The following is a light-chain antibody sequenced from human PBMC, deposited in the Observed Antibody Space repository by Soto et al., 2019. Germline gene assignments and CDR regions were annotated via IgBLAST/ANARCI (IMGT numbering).Light chain of an antibody. CDR3: QHYHSSPWT. CDR1: QTISSW. J-gene: IGKJ1*01. CDR2: KAS. Sequence: DIQMTQSPSTLSGSVGDRVTITCRASQTISSWLAWYQQKPGKAPKLLIYKASTLKSGVPSRFSGSGSGTEFTLTISSLQPDDFATYYCQHYHSSPWTFGQGTKVDIK. V-gene: IGKV1-5*03.